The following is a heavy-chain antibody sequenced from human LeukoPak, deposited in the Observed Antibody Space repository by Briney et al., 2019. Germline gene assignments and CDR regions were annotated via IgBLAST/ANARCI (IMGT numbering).Heavy chain of an antibody. D-gene: IGHD3-22*01. CDR1: GFTFSIYG. J-gene: IGHJ4*02. CDR2: IWYDGSNK. Sequence: QSGSSLRLSCAASGFTFSIYGMHWVRQAPGKGLEWVAVIWYDGSNKYYADSVKGRFTISRDNSKNTLYLQMNSLRAEDTAVYYCARDLGYYYDSSVSDYWGQGTLVTVSS. V-gene: IGHV3-33*01. CDR3: ARDLGYYYDSSVSDY.